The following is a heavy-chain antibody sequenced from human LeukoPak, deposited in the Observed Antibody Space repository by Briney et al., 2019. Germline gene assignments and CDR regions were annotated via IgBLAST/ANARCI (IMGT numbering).Heavy chain of an antibody. CDR1: GGTFSSYA. J-gene: IGHJ4*02. V-gene: IGHV1-69*13. CDR2: IIPIFGTA. Sequence: VKVSCKASGGTFSSYAISWVRQAPGQGLEWMGGIIPIFGTANYAQKFQGRVTITTDESTSTAYMELSSLRSEDTAVYYCARETPGSGWHGSFDYWGQGTLVTVSS. D-gene: IGHD6-19*01. CDR3: ARETPGSGWHGSFDY.